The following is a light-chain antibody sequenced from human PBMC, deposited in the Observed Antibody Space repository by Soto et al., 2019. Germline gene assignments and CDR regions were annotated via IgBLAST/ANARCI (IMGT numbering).Light chain of an antibody. Sequence: DIQMTQSPSSLSASVGDRVTITCRASQRISSYLNWYQQKPGKAPKLLIYAASSLQSGVPSRFSGSGSGTDFTLTISSLQPEDFATYYCQQSYSTPPITFGGGTKVDIK. J-gene: IGKJ4*01. CDR3: QQSYSTPPIT. CDR2: AAS. CDR1: QRISSY. V-gene: IGKV1-39*01.